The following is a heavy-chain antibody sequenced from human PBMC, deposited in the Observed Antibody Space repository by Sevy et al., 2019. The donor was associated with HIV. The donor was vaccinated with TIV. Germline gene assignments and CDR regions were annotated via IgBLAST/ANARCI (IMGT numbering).Heavy chain of an antibody. V-gene: IGHV3-11*01. CDR2: ISCSGSTI. CDR3: ASGGFDWLKYIDY. D-gene: IGHD3-9*01. J-gene: IGHJ4*02. Sequence: GGSLRLSCAASGFTLSDYCMSWIRQAPGKGLEWVSYISCSGSTIYYEDSVKGRFTISRDNAKNSLYLQMNSLRAEDTAVYYCASGGFDWLKYIDYWGQGTLVTVSS. CDR1: GFTLSDYC.